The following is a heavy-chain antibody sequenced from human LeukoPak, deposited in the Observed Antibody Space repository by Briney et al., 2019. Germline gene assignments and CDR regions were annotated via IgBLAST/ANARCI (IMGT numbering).Heavy chain of an antibody. CDR1: GYTFTGYY. D-gene: IGHD3-16*01. CDR2: INPNSGGT. J-gene: IGHJ4*02. V-gene: IGHV1-2*02. Sequence: ASMKVSCKASGYTFTGYYMHWVRQAPGQGLEWMGWINPNSGGTNYAQKFQGRVTMTRDTSISTAYMELSRLRSDDTAVYYCARAKAYGGGPKGRYYFDYWGQGTLVTVSS. CDR3: ARAKAYGGGPKGRYYFDY.